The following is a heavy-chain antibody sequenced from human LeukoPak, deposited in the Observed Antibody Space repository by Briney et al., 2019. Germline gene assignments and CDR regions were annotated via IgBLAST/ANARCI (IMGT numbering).Heavy chain of an antibody. Sequence: ASVKVSCKASGGTFSSYAISWVRQAPGQGLEWMGRIIPIFGIANYAQKFQGRVTITADKSTSTAYMELSSLSSEDTAVYYCARENSNYEYYYGMDVWGQGTTVTVSS. V-gene: IGHV1-69*04. CDR3: ARENSNYEYYYGMDV. J-gene: IGHJ6*02. CDR1: GGTFSSYA. D-gene: IGHD4-11*01. CDR2: IIPIFGIA.